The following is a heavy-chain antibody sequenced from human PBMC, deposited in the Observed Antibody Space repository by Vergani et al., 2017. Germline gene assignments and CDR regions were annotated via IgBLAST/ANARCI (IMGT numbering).Heavy chain of an antibody. CDR3: AKGRPVVVVAAAMEYY. D-gene: IGHD2-15*01. V-gene: IGHV3-30*18. J-gene: IGHJ4*02. CDR2: ISYDGSNK. Sequence: QVQLVESGGGVVQPGRSLRLSCAASGFTFSSYGMHWVRQAPGKGLEWVAVISYDGSNKYYADSVKGRFTISRDNSKNTLYLQMNSLRAEDTAVYYCAKGRPVVVVAAAMEYYWGQGTLVTVSS. CDR1: GFTFSSYG.